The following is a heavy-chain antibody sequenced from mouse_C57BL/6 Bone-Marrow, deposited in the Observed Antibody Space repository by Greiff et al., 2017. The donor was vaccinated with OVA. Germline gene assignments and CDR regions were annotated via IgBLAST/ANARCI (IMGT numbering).Heavy chain of an antibody. J-gene: IGHJ2*01. Sequence: VQLQQSGPELVKPGASVKISCKASGYTFTDYYMNWVKQSHGKSLEWIGDINPNNGGTSYNQKFKGKATLTVDNSSSTAYMELRSLTSEDSAVYYCAREPHYYGTLFDYWGQGTTLTVSS. D-gene: IGHD1-1*01. V-gene: IGHV1-26*01. CDR1: GYTFTDYY. CDR2: INPNNGGT. CDR3: AREPHYYGTLFDY.